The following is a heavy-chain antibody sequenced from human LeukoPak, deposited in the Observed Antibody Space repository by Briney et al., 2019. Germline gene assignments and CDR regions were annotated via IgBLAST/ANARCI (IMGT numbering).Heavy chain of an antibody. CDR3: ARDDYNRL. CDR1: GFVFGKTW. CDR2: TDGSTT. D-gene: IGHD1-14*01. V-gene: IGHV3-74*01. Sequence: PGGSLRLSCAASGFVFGKTWIHWVRQAPGEGLVWVSRTDGSTTTYADSAKGRFTVSMDNAQNTLYLQMNSLRAEDTAVYYCARDDYNRLWGQGTLVTVSS. J-gene: IGHJ4*02.